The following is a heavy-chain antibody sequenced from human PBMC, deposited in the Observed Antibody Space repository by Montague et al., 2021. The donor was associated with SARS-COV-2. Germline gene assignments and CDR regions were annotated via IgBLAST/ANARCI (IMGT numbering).Heavy chain of an antibody. D-gene: IGHD1-1*01. CDR1: GGSISSLTYY. V-gene: IGHV4-61*03. CDR2: FYYTGTS. Sequence: SETLSLTCTVSGGSISSLTYYWSWLRQSPGRGLIWFGHFYYTGTSNSYLSLKSPVTISDDTSRRPFSLRTEAVTAAATAVYYCARAQTPCFIANCVNYFDHWGQGALVTVSS. CDR3: ARAQTPCFIANCVNYFDH. J-gene: IGHJ4*02.